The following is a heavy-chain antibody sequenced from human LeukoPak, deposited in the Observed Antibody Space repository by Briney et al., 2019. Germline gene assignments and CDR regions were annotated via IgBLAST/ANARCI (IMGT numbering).Heavy chain of an antibody. CDR2: IYYSGST. D-gene: IGHD3-22*01. CDR1: GGSISSGGYF. CDR3: TRDVPRSSGYPDN. V-gene: IGHV4-31*03. Sequence: SETLSLTCTVSGGSISSGGYFWSWIRQHPGKGLEWIGYIYYSGSTYYNPSLKSRVTISVDTSKNQFSLKLSSVTAADTAVYYCTRDVPRSSGYPDNWGQGTLVTVSS. J-gene: IGHJ4*02.